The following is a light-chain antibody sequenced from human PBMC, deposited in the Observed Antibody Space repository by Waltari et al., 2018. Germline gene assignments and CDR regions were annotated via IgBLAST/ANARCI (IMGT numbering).Light chain of an antibody. CDR3: NSFTTSYTHV. CDR2: DVT. Sequence: QSALTQPASESASPGQSITIPCTGTGSYIGHYDIVSWYQQHPGKAPKLIIYDVTIRPSGVSTRFSGSKSGNTASLTISGLQAEDEADYYCNSFTTSYTHVFGTGTKVTVL. CDR1: GSYIGHYDI. J-gene: IGLJ1*01. V-gene: IGLV2-14*01.